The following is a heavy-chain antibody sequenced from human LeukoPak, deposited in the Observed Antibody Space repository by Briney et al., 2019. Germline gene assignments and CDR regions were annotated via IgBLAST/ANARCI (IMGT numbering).Heavy chain of an antibody. V-gene: IGHV1-69*04. CDR3: ARVSSVLNWFDP. J-gene: IGHJ5*02. CDR1: GGTFSSYA. Sequence: ASVKVSCKASGGTFSSYAISWVRQVPGQGLEWMGRIIPILGIANYAQKFQGRVTITADKSTSTAYMELSSLRSEDTAVYYCARVSSVLNWFDPWGQGTLVTVSS. CDR2: IIPILGIA. D-gene: IGHD2-8*01.